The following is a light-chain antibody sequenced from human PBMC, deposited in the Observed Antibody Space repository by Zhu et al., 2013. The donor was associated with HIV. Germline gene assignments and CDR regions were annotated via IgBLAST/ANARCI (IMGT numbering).Light chain of an antibody. V-gene: IGLV1-40*01. Sequence: QSVLTQPPSVSGAPGQRVTISCTGSSSNIGARYDVHWYQHLPGTAPKLLIYGNNNRPSGVPDRFSGSKSGTSASLAITGLQAEDEADYYCQSYDSSLFGYVFGTGTKVTVL. CDR3: QSYDSSLFGYV. J-gene: IGLJ1*01. CDR2: GNN. CDR1: SSNIGARYD.